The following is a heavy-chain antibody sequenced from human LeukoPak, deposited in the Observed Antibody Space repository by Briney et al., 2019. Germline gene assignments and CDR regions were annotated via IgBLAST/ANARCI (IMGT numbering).Heavy chain of an antibody. D-gene: IGHD6-13*01. J-gene: IGHJ4*02. V-gene: IGHV4-59*08. CDR1: GGSTSSYY. CDR2: IYYSGST. CDR3: ARGISSSWSLSYYFDY. Sequence: SETLSLTCTVSGGSTSSYYWSWTRQPPGKGLEWIGYIYYSGSTNYNPSLKSRVTISVDTSKNQFSLKLSSVTAADTAVYYCARGISSSWSLSYYFDYWGQGTLVTVSS.